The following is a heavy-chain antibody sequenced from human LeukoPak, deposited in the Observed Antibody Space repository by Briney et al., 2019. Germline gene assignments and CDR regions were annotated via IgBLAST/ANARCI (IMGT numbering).Heavy chain of an antibody. CDR2: ISGSGGST. Sequence: GGSLRLSCAASGFTFSNYAMSWVRQAPGKGLEWVSGISGSGGSTYYADSVKGRFTISRDNSKNTLYLQMNSLRAEDTAVYYWAKREKERGGSYSYYFDYWGQGTLVTVSS. J-gene: IGHJ4*02. D-gene: IGHD1-26*01. CDR1: GFTFSNYA. V-gene: IGHV3-23*01. CDR3: AKREKERGGSYSYYFDY.